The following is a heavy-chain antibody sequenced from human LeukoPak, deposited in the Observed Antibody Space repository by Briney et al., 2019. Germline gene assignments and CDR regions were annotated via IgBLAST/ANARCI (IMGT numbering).Heavy chain of an antibody. CDR3: ARDGLPAAIYSRYFQH. CDR2: VSYSGST. D-gene: IGHD2-2*02. CDR1: GGSISSYY. Sequence: SETLSLTCTVSGGSISSYYWSWIRQPPGKGLEWIGYVSYSGSTNYNPSLKSRVTISIDTSKKHFFLKLKSVTAADTAVYYCARDGLPAAIYSRYFQHWGQGTLVTVSS. V-gene: IGHV4-59*01. J-gene: IGHJ1*01.